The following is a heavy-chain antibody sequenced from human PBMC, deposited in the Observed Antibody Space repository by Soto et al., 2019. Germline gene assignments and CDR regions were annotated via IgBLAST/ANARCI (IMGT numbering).Heavy chain of an antibody. CDR3: ARTVGWGTVTTGGQPLIYFEY. J-gene: IGHJ4*02. V-gene: IGHV5-51*07. Sequence: PGESLKISCKGSGYSFTSYWIGWVHQMPGKGLEWMGIIYPGDSDTRYSPSFQGQVTISADKSISTAYLQWSSLKASDTAMYYCARTVGWGTVTTGGQPLIYFEYWGQGTLVTVSS. CDR1: GYSFTSYW. D-gene: IGHD4-17*01. CDR2: IYPGDSDT.